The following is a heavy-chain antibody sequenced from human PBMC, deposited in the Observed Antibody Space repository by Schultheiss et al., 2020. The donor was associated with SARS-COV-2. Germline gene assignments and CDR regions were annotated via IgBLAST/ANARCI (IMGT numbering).Heavy chain of an antibody. J-gene: IGHJ5*02. CDR3: ARGTHWFDP. V-gene: IGHV4-34*01. CDR2: INHSGST. CDR1: GGSFSDYC. Sequence: SQTLSLTCAVYGGSFSDYCWTWIRQPPGKGLEWIGEINHSGSTNYNPSLKSRVTISVDTSKNQFSLKLSSVTAADTAVYYCARGTHWFDPWGQGTLVTVSS.